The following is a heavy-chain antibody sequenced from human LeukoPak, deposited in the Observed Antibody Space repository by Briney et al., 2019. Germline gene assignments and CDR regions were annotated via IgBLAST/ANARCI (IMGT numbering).Heavy chain of an antibody. D-gene: IGHD3-22*01. V-gene: IGHV1-18*01. Sequence: ASVKVSCKASGYTFTSYGISWVRQAPGQGLEWMGWISTYNGNTNYAQKLQGRVTMTRDTSTSSAYMELRSLRSDDTAVYYCARGGDSSGLNRFAYWGQGTLVTVSS. CDR1: GYTFTSYG. J-gene: IGHJ4*02. CDR2: ISTYNGNT. CDR3: ARGGDSSGLNRFAY.